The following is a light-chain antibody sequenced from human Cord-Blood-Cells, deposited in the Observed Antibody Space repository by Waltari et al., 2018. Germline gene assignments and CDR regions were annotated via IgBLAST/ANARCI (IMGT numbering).Light chain of an antibody. Sequence: QSALTQPPSASGSPGQSVTISCTGTSSDVGGYNYVSWYQQHPGKATKVMIYEVSNRPSGVPDRLSGSKSGNTTSLTVSGLQAEDEADYYCSSYAGSNNFVFGTGTKVTVL. CDR2: EVS. CDR1: SSDVGGYNY. CDR3: SSYAGSNNFV. V-gene: IGLV2-8*01. J-gene: IGLJ1*01.